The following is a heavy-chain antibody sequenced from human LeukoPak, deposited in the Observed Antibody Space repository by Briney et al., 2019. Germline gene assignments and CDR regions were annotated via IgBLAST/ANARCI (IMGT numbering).Heavy chain of an antibody. Sequence: SETLSLTCTVSGGSISSYYWSWIRQPPGKGLEYIGYIYNSGSTNYNPSLKSRVTMSVDTSKNQFSLKLSSVTAADTAVYYCARVISGLFDNWSQGTLVTVSS. CDR3: ARVISGLFDN. V-gene: IGHV4-59*01. CDR1: GGSISSYY. CDR2: IYNSGST. J-gene: IGHJ4*02. D-gene: IGHD6-19*01.